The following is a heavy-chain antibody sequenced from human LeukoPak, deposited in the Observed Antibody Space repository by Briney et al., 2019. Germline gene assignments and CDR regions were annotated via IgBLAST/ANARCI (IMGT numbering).Heavy chain of an antibody. CDR1: GYSLSSGYY. J-gene: IGHJ4*02. Sequence: PSETLSLTCTVSGYSLSSGYYWGWIRQPPGKGLEWIGSIYHSGSTYYNPSLKSRVTISVDTSKNQFSLKPSSVTAADTAVYYCASGRDGYNPALFDDSGQGRLVTVSS. V-gene: IGHV4-38-2*02. CDR3: ASGRDGYNPALFDD. D-gene: IGHD5-24*01. CDR2: IYHSGST.